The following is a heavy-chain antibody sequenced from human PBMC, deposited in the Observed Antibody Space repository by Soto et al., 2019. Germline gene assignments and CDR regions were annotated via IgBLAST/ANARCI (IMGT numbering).Heavy chain of an antibody. Sequence: QVQLQESGPGLVKPSETLSLTCTVSSGSINNYYWSWIRQPPGKGLEFIGCLYYAGTPTYNPSLKRRVTLSVDTSKNQFSLKLSSVTAADTAVYYCARLGGYYQALDSWGQGTLLTVSS. CDR2: LYYAGTP. CDR3: ARLGGYYQALDS. J-gene: IGHJ4*02. D-gene: IGHD3-22*01. CDR1: SGSINNYY. V-gene: IGHV4-59*08.